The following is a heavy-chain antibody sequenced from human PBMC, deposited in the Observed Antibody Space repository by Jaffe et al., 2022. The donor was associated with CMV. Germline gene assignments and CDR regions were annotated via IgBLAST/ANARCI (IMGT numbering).Heavy chain of an antibody. CDR2: IIPILGIA. J-gene: IGHJ4*02. Sequence: QVQLVQSGAEVKKPGSSVKVSCKASGGTFSSYAISWVRQAPGQGLEWMGRIIPILGIANYAQKFQGRVTITADKSTSTAYMELSSLRSEDTAVYYCARDISGPLRGEWLLYPLFDYWGQGTLVTVSS. D-gene: IGHD3-3*01. CDR3: ARDISGPLRGEWLLYPLFDY. CDR1: GGTFSSYA. V-gene: IGHV1-69*09.